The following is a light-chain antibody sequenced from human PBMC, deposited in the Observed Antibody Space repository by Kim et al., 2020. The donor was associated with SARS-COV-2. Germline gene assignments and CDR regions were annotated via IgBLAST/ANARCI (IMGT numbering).Light chain of an antibody. J-gene: IGKJ1*01. Sequence: VMTQSPVTLAVSQGERAILSCRASQSVSSNLAWYQQLPGQPPRLLIYDGSTRVSGVPDRFSGSGYGTEFTLTISNLQSEDFAVYFCQQYYNWPPWTFGPGTKLEI. CDR2: DGS. CDR3: QQYYNWPPWT. CDR1: QSVSSN. V-gene: IGKV3-15*01.